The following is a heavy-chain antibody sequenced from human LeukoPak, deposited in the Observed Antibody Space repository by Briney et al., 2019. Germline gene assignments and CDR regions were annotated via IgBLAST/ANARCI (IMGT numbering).Heavy chain of an antibody. CDR3: AKVRSAGMIVGSFDY. V-gene: IGHV3-23*01. J-gene: IGHJ4*02. Sequence: GGSLRLSCAASGFTFSSYGMSWVRQAPGKGLEWVSAISGSGGSTYYADSVKGRFTISRDNSKNTLYLQMNSLRAEDTAVYYCAKVRSAGMIVGSFDYWGQGTLVTVSS. D-gene: IGHD3-22*01. CDR2: ISGSGGST. CDR1: GFTFSSYG.